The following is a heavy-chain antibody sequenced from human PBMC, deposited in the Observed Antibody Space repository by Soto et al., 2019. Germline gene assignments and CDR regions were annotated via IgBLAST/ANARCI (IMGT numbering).Heavy chain of an antibody. Sequence: RKGLEWIGYIYYSGSTNYNPSLKSRVTISVDTSKNQFSLKLSSVTATDTAVYYCARASKGPTYYDFWSGHSNAFDIWGQGTMVT. CDR3: ARASKGPTYYDFWSGHSNAFDI. J-gene: IGHJ3*02. V-gene: IGHV4-59*01. D-gene: IGHD3-3*01. CDR2: IYYSGST.